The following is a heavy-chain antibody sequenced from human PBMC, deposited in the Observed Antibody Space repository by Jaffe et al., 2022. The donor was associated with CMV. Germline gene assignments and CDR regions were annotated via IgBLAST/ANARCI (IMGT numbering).Heavy chain of an antibody. J-gene: IGHJ6*02. Sequence: QVQLVQSGAEVKKPGASVKVSCKASGYTFTGYYMHWVRQAPGQGLEWMGWINPNSGGTNYAQKFQGRVTMTRDTSISTAYMELSRLRSDDTAVYYCARDMDTAIVERYYYYYGMDVWGQGTTVTVSS. D-gene: IGHD5-18*01. CDR2: INPNSGGT. CDR3: ARDMDTAIVERYYYYYGMDV. CDR1: GYTFTGYY. V-gene: IGHV1-2*02.